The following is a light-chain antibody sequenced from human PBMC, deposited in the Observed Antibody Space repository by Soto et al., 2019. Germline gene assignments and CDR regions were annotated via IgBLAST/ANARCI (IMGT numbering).Light chain of an antibody. Sequence: SALTQPASVSGSPGQSLTISCTGDISDVGGYEYVSWYQQHPDKAPKLLIYEVSNRPSGVSVRFSGSKSGNTASLTISGLQAEDEAAYYCSSYTSSTTLGVFGTGTKLTVL. CDR1: ISDVGGYEY. CDR3: SSYTSSTTLGV. J-gene: IGLJ1*01. V-gene: IGLV2-14*01. CDR2: EVS.